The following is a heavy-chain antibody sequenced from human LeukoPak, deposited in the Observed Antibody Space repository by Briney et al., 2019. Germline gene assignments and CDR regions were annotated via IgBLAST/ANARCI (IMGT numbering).Heavy chain of an antibody. CDR2: ISSSGSTI. V-gene: IGHV3-48*03. CDR1: GFAFSSYE. D-gene: IGHD3-10*02. J-gene: IGHJ6*04. Sequence: GGSLRLSCAASGFAFSSYEMNWVRQAPGKGLEWVSYISSSGSTIYYADSVKGRFTISRDNAKNPLYLQMNSLRAEDTAVYYCAELGITMIGGVWGKGTTVTISS. CDR3: AELGITMIGGV.